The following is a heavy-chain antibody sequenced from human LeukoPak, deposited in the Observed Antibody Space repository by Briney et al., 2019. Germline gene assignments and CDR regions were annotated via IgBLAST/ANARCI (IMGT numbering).Heavy chain of an antibody. Sequence: ASVKVSCKASGGTFSSYAISWVRQAPGQGLEWMGGIIPIFGTANYAQKFQGRVTITADESTSTAYMELSSLRSEDTAVYYCARNSVVRGVISSTFDYWGQGTLVTVSS. J-gene: IGHJ4*02. CDR1: GGTFSSYA. CDR3: ARNSVVRGVISSTFDY. D-gene: IGHD3-10*01. V-gene: IGHV1-69*13. CDR2: IIPIFGTA.